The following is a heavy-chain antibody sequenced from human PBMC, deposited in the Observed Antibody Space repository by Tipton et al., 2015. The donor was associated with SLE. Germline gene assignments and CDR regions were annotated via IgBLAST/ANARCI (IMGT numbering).Heavy chain of an antibody. V-gene: IGHV3-33*06. Sequence: SLRLSCAASGFTFSSYGMHWVRQAPGKGLEWVAVIWYDGSNKYYADSVKGRFTISRDNSKNTLYLQMNSLRAGDTAVYYCAKGPLCSGGRCPRDYYYYYMDVWGKGTTVTVSS. CDR1: GFTFSSYG. D-gene: IGHD2-15*01. CDR3: AKGPLCSGGRCPRDYYYYYMDV. J-gene: IGHJ6*03. CDR2: IWYDGSNK.